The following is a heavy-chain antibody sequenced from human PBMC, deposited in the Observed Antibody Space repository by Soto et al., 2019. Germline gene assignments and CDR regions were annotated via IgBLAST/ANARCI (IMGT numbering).Heavy chain of an antibody. J-gene: IGHJ5*02. CDR3: ARDLPDYYDSSGYIRGFDP. CDR2: IYYSGST. V-gene: IGHV4-59*01. D-gene: IGHD3-22*01. Sequence: PSETLSLTCTVSGGSISSYYWSWIRQPPGKGLEWIGYIYYSGSTNYNPSLKSRVTISVDTSKNQFSLKLSSVTAADTAVYYCARDLPDYYDSSGYIRGFDPWGQGTLVTVSS. CDR1: GGSISSYY.